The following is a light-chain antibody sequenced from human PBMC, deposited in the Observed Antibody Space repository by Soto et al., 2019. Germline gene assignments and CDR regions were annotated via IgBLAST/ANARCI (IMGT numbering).Light chain of an antibody. CDR3: QQLDSIPIT. Sequence: QLPQSPSSLSASVGDRGALPFRASQGIRSYLAWYQQKPGEAPKLLISIASILQSGVPSRFSGSGSGTDFVLTISSLQPEDSATYYRQQLDSIPITFGQGTRLEIK. J-gene: IGKJ5*01. CDR2: IAS. CDR1: QGIRSY. V-gene: IGKV1-9*01.